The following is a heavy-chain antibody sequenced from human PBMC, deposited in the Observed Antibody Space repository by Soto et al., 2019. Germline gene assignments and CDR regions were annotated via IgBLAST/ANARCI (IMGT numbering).Heavy chain of an antibody. D-gene: IGHD2-15*01. V-gene: IGHV3-33*01. Sequence: PGGSLRLSCAASAFTFSSYGMHWVRQAPGKGLEWVALIWFDGSDKYYTESVKGRFTISRDNSKSTLYLQMNSLRAEDTAVYYCARLYCSASSCYSVGAFDIRGQGTMVTVSS. CDR3: ARLYCSASSCYSVGAFDI. J-gene: IGHJ3*02. CDR1: AFTFSSYG. CDR2: IWFDGSDK.